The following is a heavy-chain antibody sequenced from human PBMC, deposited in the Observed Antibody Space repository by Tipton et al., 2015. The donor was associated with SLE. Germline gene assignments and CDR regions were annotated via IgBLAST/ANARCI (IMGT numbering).Heavy chain of an antibody. CDR2: IDYSGTT. Sequence: TLSLTCTVSGGSITSSGFYWGWFRQPPGKGLEWIGSIDYSGTTNYNPSLKSRVTMSVDTSKNQFSLRLSSVTAADTAIYYCARERSSGWSYYFDQWGQGTLVTVSS. CDR1: GGSITSSGFY. J-gene: IGHJ4*02. CDR3: ARERSSGWSYYFDQ. D-gene: IGHD6-19*01. V-gene: IGHV4-39*07.